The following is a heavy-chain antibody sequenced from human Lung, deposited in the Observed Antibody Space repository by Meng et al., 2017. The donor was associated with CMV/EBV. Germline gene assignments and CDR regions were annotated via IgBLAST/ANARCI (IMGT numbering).Heavy chain of an antibody. D-gene: IGHD3-3*01. CDR2: IYPYSGDT. J-gene: IGHJ4*02. V-gene: IGHV1-2*02. CDR3: ARDPSASVWSGYHVY. Sequence: AXVXVSXXAPGYTFTDFYIHWVRLAPGQGLEWMGRIYPYSGDTHFAQNFQGRVTMTRDTSISTAYMELTSLKSDDTAIYYCARDPSASVWSGYHVYWGQGALVXVSS. CDR1: GYTFTDFY.